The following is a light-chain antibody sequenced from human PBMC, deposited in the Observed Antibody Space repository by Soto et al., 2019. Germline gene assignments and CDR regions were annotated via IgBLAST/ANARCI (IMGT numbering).Light chain of an antibody. Sequence: QSVLTQSPSASGTPGQRVSISCSGSTSNIGTNTLSWYQHVPGTAPHLIIYSNDQRPSAVPGRFSGCKSGTSASLAISGLLYEDDADYYCATWDDSLNVVFGTGTKVTVL. CDR1: TSNIGTNT. J-gene: IGLJ1*01. CDR2: SND. V-gene: IGLV1-44*01. CDR3: ATWDDSLNVV.